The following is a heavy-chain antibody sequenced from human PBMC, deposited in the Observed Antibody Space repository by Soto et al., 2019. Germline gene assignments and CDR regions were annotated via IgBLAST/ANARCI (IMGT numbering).Heavy chain of an antibody. Sequence: SVKVSFKASGYTFTAYSMHWVRQAPGQGLEWLGWINPNSGDTIYAQNFQDRVTMTCDTSVSTAYLELSSLSSDDTALYYCAREASAVVSLDYWGQGTLVTVSS. CDR3: AREASAVVSLDY. CDR2: INPNSGDT. V-gene: IGHV1-2*02. CDR1: GYTFTAYS. D-gene: IGHD2-15*01. J-gene: IGHJ4*02.